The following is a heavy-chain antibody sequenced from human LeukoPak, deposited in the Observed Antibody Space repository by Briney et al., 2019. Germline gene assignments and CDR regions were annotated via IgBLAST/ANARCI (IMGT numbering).Heavy chain of an antibody. V-gene: IGHV4-61*02. CDR2: IYTSGST. Sequence: SQTLSLTCTVSGGSISSGSYYWSWIRQPAGKGLEWIGRIYTSGSTNYNPSLKSRVTISVDTSKNQFSLKLSSVTAADTAVYYCARDHASELGIDYWGQGTLVTVSS. CDR1: GGSISSGSYY. J-gene: IGHJ4*02. D-gene: IGHD6-6*01. CDR3: ARDHASELGIDY.